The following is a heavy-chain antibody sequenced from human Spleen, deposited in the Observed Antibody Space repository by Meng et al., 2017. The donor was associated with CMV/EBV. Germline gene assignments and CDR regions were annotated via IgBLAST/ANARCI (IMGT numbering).Heavy chain of an antibody. V-gene: IGHV3-7*01. D-gene: IGHD4-17*01. CDR3: ARDYGGCPDY. CDR1: GFTFSSYW. Sequence: GESLKISCAASGFTFSSYWMSWVRQAPGKGLEWVANIKQDGSEKYYVDSVKGRFTISRDNAKNSLYLQMGGLRAEDTAVYYCARDYGGCPDYWGQGTLVTVSS. J-gene: IGHJ4*02. CDR2: IKQDGSEK.